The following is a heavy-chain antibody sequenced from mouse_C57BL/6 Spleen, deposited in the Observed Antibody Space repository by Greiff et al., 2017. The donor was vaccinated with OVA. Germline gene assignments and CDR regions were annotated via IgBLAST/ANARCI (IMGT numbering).Heavy chain of an antibody. CDR3: TGHWA. D-gene: IGHD4-1*01. Sequence: QVQLKESGAELVRPGASVTLSCKASGYTFTDYEMHWVKQTPVHGLEWIGAIDPETGGTAYNQKFKGKAILTADKSSSTAYMELRSLTSEDSAVYYCTGHWAWGQGTTLTVSS. CDR2: IDPETGGT. J-gene: IGHJ2*01. V-gene: IGHV1-15*01. CDR1: GYTFTDYE.